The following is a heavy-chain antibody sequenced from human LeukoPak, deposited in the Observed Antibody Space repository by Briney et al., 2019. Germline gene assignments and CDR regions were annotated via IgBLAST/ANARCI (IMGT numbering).Heavy chain of an antibody. Sequence: PSETLFLTRAVSGGSISSSNWWSWVRQRPGKGLEWIGEIYHSGSTNYNPSLKSRVTISVDKSKNQFSLKLSSVTAADTAVYYCASVPLRPSTKGERLDYWGQGTLVTVSS. V-gene: IGHV4-4*02. J-gene: IGHJ4*02. CDR2: IYHSGST. CDR1: GGSISSSNW. D-gene: IGHD2-8*01. CDR3: ASVPLRPSTKGERLDY.